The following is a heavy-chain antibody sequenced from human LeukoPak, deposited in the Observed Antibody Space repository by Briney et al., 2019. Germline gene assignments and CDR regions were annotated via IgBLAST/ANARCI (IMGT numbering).Heavy chain of an antibody. CDR3: ARHADSGFGELAFDY. V-gene: IGHV4-39*01. CDR2: IHYSGST. D-gene: IGHD3-10*01. J-gene: IGHJ4*02. CDR1: GGSISSSSYY. Sequence: SETLSLTCSVSGGSISSSSYYWGWIRQPPGKGLEWIGSIHYSGSTYYNPSLKSRVTVSVDTSKNQFSLKLSSVTAADTAVYYCARHADSGFGELAFDYWGQGTLVTVSS.